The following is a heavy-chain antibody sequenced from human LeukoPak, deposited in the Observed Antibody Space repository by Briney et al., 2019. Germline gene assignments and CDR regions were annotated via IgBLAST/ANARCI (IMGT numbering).Heavy chain of an antibody. CDR3: AREGYCSGGTCYGWIPIDY. CDR1: GGSISNINYY. V-gene: IGHV4-39*07. J-gene: IGHJ4*02. CDR2: IYHSGST. D-gene: IGHD2-15*01. Sequence: TSETLSLTCTVSGGSISNINYYWGWIRQPPGKGLEWIGSIYHSGSTYYNPSLKSRVTISVDTSNNQLSLKLNSVTAADTAVYYCAREGYCSGGTCYGWIPIDYWGQGTLVTVSS.